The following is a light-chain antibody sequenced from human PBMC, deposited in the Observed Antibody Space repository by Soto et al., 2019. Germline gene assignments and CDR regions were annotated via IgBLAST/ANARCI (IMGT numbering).Light chain of an antibody. V-gene: IGLV2-14*03. CDR1: SSDVGGYNY. J-gene: IGLJ1*01. CDR3: SSYTSSRILYV. Sequence: QSALTQPASVSGSPGQSITISCTGTSSDVGGYNYVSWYQQHPGKAPKLIIYDVGNRPSGISNRFSGSKSGNTASLTISGLQAEDEADYYCSSYTSSRILYVFGTGTKVTVL. CDR2: DVG.